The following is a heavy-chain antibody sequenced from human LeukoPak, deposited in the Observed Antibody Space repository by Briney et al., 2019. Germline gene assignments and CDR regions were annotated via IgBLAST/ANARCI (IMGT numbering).Heavy chain of an antibody. J-gene: IGHJ4*02. D-gene: IGHD6-13*01. CDR2: IYYSGST. CDR1: GGPISSSSYY. CDR3: ANSRGLAAPLDY. V-gene: IGHV4-39*07. Sequence: SETLSLTCTVSGGPISSSSYYWGWIRQPPGKGLEWIGSIYYSGSTYYNPSLKSRVTISVDTSKNQFSLKLSSVTAADTAVYYCANSRGLAAPLDYWGQGTLVTVSS.